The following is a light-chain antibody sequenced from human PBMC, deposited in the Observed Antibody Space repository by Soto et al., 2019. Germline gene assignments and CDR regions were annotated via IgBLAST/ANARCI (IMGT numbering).Light chain of an antibody. J-gene: IGKJ4*01. Sequence: DIVMTQSPLSLPVTPGEPASISCRSSQRLLHSDGNNYLDWYLQKPGQSPQLLIYLGSNRASGVPDRFSGSGSGTDFTLKISRVEAEDVGVYYCMQGLHIPLTFGGGTKVEIK. CDR1: QRLLHSDGNNY. V-gene: IGKV2-28*01. CDR2: LGS. CDR3: MQGLHIPLT.